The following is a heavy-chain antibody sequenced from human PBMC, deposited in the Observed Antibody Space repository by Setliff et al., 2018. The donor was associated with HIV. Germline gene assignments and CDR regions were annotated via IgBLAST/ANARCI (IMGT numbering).Heavy chain of an antibody. CDR1: GGSINSYY. CDR2: IYSSGST. D-gene: IGHD4-4*01. Sequence: PSETLSLTCTASGGSINSYYCNWIRQPPGRGLEWIGFIYSSGSTNYNPSLKSRVTMSVDTSRNQFSLKLSSVTAADTAVYYCARVTDDSSRYFYYMDVWGKGTTVTAP. CDR3: ARVTDDSSRYFYYMDV. J-gene: IGHJ6*03. V-gene: IGHV4-59*01.